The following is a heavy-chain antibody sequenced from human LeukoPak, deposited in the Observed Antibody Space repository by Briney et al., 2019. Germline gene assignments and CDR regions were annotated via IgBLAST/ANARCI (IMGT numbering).Heavy chain of an antibody. D-gene: IGHD3-9*01. Sequence: ASVKVSCKXSGYTFTGNYMHWVRQAPGQGLEWMGRINPNSGGTNYAQKFQGRVTMTRDTSISTAYMELSRLRSDDTAVYYCARVGSDILTGKGVYYMDVWGKGTTVTVSS. J-gene: IGHJ6*03. CDR1: GYTFTGNY. CDR3: ARVGSDILTGKGVYYMDV. V-gene: IGHV1-2*06. CDR2: INPNSGGT.